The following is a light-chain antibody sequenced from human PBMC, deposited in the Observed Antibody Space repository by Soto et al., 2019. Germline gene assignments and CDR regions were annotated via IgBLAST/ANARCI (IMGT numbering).Light chain of an antibody. CDR2: EVS. Sequence: QSALTQPPSVSGSPGQAVTISCTGTSSDVGSYNRVSWYQQPPGTAPKLMIYEVSNRPSGVPDRFSGSKSGNTASLTSSGLQPEDEAYYYCNSYTSSNTYVFGTGTKLTVL. CDR3: NSYTSSNTYV. J-gene: IGLJ1*01. CDR1: SSDVGSYNR. V-gene: IGLV2-18*02.